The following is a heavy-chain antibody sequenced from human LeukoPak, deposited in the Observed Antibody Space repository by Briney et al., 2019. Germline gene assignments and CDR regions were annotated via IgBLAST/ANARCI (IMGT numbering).Heavy chain of an antibody. CDR2: FYYTGTT. CDR3: ARFSSGCSTASCYLTY. D-gene: IGHD2-2*01. CDR1: GGSLSSHF. Sequence: SETLSLTCTVSGGSLSSHFWSWIRQPPGKGLELIGLFYYTGTTYYNPSLNSRVTISLDTSRNQFSLRLTSVTAADTAVYYCARFSSGCSTASCYLTYWGQGTLVTVSS. V-gene: IGHV4-59*11. J-gene: IGHJ4*02.